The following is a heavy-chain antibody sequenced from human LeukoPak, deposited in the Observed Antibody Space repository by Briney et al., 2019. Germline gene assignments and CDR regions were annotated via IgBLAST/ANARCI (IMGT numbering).Heavy chain of an antibody. D-gene: IGHD3-10*01. V-gene: IGHV1-18*01. Sequence: ASVKVSCKASGYTFTSYGISWVRQAPGQGLEWMGWISAYNGNTNYAQKLQGRVTMTTDTSTSTAYMGLRSLRSDDTAVYYCARARSFAWFGELLIPSPFDYWGQGTLVTVSS. CDR3: ARARSFAWFGELLIPSPFDY. CDR1: GYTFTSYG. J-gene: IGHJ4*02. CDR2: ISAYNGNT.